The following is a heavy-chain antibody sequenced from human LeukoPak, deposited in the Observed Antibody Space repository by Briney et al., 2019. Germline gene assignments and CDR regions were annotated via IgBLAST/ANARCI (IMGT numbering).Heavy chain of an antibody. Sequence: ASVKVSCKPSGGTFSSYAISWVRQAPGQGLEWMGRIIPILGIANYAQKFQGRVTITADKSTSTAYMELSSLRSEDTAVYYCARGVATNKDYWGQGTLVTVSS. D-gene: IGHD5-24*01. CDR2: IIPILGIA. CDR1: GGTFSSYA. J-gene: IGHJ4*02. CDR3: ARGVATNKDY. V-gene: IGHV1-69*04.